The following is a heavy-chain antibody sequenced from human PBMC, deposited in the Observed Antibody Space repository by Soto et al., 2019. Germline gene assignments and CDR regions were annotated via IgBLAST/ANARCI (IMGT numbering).Heavy chain of an antibody. J-gene: IGHJ4*02. Sequence: GGSLRLSCAASGFTFSSYGMHWVRQAPGKGLEWVAVIWYDGSNKYYADSVKGRFTISRDNSKNTLYLQMNSLRSDDTAVYYCVVAAQPYYFDYWGQGTLVTVSS. CDR1: GFTFSSYG. CDR2: IWYDGSNK. CDR3: VVAAQPYYFDY. D-gene: IGHD2-15*01. V-gene: IGHV3-30*02.